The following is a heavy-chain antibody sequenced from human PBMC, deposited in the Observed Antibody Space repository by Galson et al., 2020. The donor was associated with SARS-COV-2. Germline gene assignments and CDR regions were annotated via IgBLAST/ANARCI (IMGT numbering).Heavy chain of an antibody. CDR1: GFTFSSYG. D-gene: IGHD2-21*02. Sequence: GESLKISCAASGFTFSSYGMHWVRQAPGKGLEWVAVILYDGSNKYYADSVKGRFTISRDNSKNTLYLQMNSLRAEDTAVYYCARAPPRRGIVVVTAIPEDAFDIWGQGTMVTVSS. CDR2: ILYDGSNK. V-gene: IGHV3-30*03. J-gene: IGHJ3*02. CDR3: ARAPPRRGIVVVTAIPEDAFDI.